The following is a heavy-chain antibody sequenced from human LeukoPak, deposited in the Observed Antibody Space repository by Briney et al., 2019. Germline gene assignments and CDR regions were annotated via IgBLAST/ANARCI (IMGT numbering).Heavy chain of an antibody. V-gene: IGHV4-59*12. J-gene: IGHJ4*02. D-gene: IGHD3-10*01. CDR3: ARVPFPSGSSLDY. CDR1: GGSIGSYF. Sequence: PSETLSLTCTVSGGSIGSYFWSWIRQPPGKGLEWIGYNSGSTKYNPSLKSRVTISVDTSKNQFSLKLSSVTAADTAVYYCARVPFPSGSSLDYWGQGTLVTVSS. CDR2: NSGST.